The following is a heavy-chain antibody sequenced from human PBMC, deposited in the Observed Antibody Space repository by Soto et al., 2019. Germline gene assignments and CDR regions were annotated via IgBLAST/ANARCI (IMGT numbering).Heavy chain of an antibody. J-gene: IGHJ5*01. CDR1: GFTFSSYG. D-gene: IGHD5-12*01. CDR2: IWYDGSHN. Sequence: QVQLVESGGSVVQPGRSLRLSCAASGFTFSSYGMHWVRQAPGKGLEWVAVIWYDGSHNYYADSVKGRFTISRDNSNNPLYRQTNSLRAEDTAVYYCARDKGDGYNYAYTWGHGPLVTVSS. CDR3: ARDKGDGYNYAYT. V-gene: IGHV3-33*01.